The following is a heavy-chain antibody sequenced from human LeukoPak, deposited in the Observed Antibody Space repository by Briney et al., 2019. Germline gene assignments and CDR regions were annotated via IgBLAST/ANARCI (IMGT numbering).Heavy chain of an antibody. Sequence: PGGSLRLSCAASGFTFSSYAMHWIRQAPGKGLEWVAVISYDGSIKYYADSVKGRFTISRDNSKNTLYLQMNSLRAEDTAVYYCARDRIAVALNWFDPWGQGTLVTVSS. CDR2: ISYDGSIK. CDR3: ARDRIAVALNWFDP. V-gene: IGHV3-30*01. J-gene: IGHJ5*02. CDR1: GFTFSSYA. D-gene: IGHD6-19*01.